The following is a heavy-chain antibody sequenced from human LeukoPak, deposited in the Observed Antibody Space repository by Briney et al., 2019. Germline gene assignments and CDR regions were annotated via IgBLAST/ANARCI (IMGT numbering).Heavy chain of an antibody. J-gene: IGHJ4*02. CDR1: GYTFTSYA. CDR3: ASTSSSWYYFDY. D-gene: IGHD6-13*01. V-gene: IGHV1-69*13. Sequence: AASVKVSCKASGYTFTSYAISWVRQAPGQGLEWMGGIIPIFGTANYAQKFQGRVTITADESTSTAYMELSSLRSEDTAVYYCASTSSSWYYFDYWGQGTLVTVSS. CDR2: IIPIFGTA.